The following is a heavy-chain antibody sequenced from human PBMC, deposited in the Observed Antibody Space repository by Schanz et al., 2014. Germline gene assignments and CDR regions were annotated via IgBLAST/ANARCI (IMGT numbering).Heavy chain of an antibody. CDR1: EFTFSTDA. Sequence: DVHLLESGGGLVQPGGSLRLSCAASEFTFSTDAMSWVRQAPGKGLEWLSVISASGGDTYYADSVKGRFTISRDNSKNTLYLQLNSLRAEDTAVYYCARKVVATIGGYYDNWGQGTLVTVSS. J-gene: IGHJ4*02. CDR3: ARKVVATIGGYYDN. CDR2: ISASGGDT. D-gene: IGHD5-12*01. V-gene: IGHV3-23*01.